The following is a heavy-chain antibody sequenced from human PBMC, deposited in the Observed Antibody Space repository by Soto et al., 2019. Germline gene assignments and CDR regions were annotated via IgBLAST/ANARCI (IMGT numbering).Heavy chain of an antibody. Sequence: EVQLVESGGGLVQPGGSLRLSCAASGFTFSDHYMDWVRQAPGKGLEWVGRTRNKANSYTTEYAASVKGRFTISSDDSKNSLYLQMNSLKTEYTAVYYCAREHGGTWRDYWGQGTLVTVSS. J-gene: IGHJ4*02. CDR2: TRNKANSYTT. V-gene: IGHV3-72*01. CDR1: GFTFSDHY. D-gene: IGHD2-15*01. CDR3: AREHGGTWRDY.